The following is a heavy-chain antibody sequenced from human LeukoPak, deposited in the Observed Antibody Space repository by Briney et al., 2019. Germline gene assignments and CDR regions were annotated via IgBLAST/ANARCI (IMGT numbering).Heavy chain of an antibody. J-gene: IGHJ5*02. Sequence: SETLSLTCTVSGDSISSYYWSWIRQPPGKGLEWIGYISHTGKTNYNPSLTGRLTNSLDTSKSQVSLQLTSVTAADTAVYYCARSEAIYSSSVSRFDPWGQGTLVTLSS. CDR1: GDSISSYY. CDR2: ISHTGKT. V-gene: IGHV4-59*01. CDR3: ARSEAIYSSSVSRFDP. D-gene: IGHD6-13*01.